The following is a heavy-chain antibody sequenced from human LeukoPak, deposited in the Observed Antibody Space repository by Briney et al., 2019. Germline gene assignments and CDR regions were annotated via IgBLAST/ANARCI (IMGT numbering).Heavy chain of an antibody. Sequence: PGGSLRLSCAASGFTFSSYAMHWVRQAPGKGLEWVAVISYDGSNKYYADSVKGRFTISRDNSKNTLYLQMNSLRAEDTAVYYCARASTVVTLNPLDYWGQGTLVTVSS. V-gene: IGHV3-30-3*01. CDR3: ARASTVVTLNPLDY. CDR2: ISYDGSNK. J-gene: IGHJ4*02. D-gene: IGHD4-23*01. CDR1: GFTFSSYA.